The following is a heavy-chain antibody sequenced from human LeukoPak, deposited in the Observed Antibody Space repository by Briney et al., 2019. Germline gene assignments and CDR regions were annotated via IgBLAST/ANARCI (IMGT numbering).Heavy chain of an antibody. Sequence: PSETLSLTCTVSGGSISSYYWSWIRQPPGEGLEWIGYIYYSGSTNYNPSLKSRVTISVDTSKNQFSLKLSSVTAADTAVYYCARFGVVVPAAMGYYYYYYMDVWGKGTTVTVSS. J-gene: IGHJ6*03. D-gene: IGHD2-2*01. CDR2: IYYSGST. CDR3: ARFGVVVPAAMGYYYYYYMDV. CDR1: GGSISSYY. V-gene: IGHV4-59*01.